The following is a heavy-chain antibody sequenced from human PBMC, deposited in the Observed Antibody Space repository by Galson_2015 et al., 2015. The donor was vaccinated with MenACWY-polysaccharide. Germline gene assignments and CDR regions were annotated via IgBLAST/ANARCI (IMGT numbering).Heavy chain of an antibody. CDR2: IKSDGSST. V-gene: IGHV3-74*01. J-gene: IGHJ4*02. CDR3: ARGYSGYD. Sequence: SLRLSCAASGFTFSTYWMHWVRQAPGKGLVWVSRIKSDGSSTSYADSVKGRFTISRDNAKNTLYLQTSSLRAEDTAVYYCARGYSGYDWGQGTLVTVSS. CDR1: GFTFSTYW. D-gene: IGHD5-12*01.